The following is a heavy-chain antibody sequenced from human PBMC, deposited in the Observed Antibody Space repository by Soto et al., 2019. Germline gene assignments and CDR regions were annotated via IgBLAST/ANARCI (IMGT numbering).Heavy chain of an antibody. CDR3: ARARVTMIVVGGGGAFDI. CDR1: GCTFSSYA. CDR2: IIPIFGTA. J-gene: IGHJ3*02. D-gene: IGHD3-22*01. Sequence: SVKVSFKASGCTFSSYAISWVRQAPGQGLEWMGGIIPIFGTANYAQKFQGRVTITADESTSTAYMELSSLRSEDTAVYYCARARVTMIVVGGGGAFDIWGQGTMVTVSS. V-gene: IGHV1-69*13.